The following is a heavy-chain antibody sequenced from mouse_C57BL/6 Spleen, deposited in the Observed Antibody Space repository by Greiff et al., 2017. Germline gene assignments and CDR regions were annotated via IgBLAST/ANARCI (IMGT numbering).Heavy chain of an antibody. J-gene: IGHJ2*02. D-gene: IGHD4-1*01. CDR3: ARSRELGLDY. CDR1: GYAFSSSW. V-gene: IGHV1-82*01. Sequence: QVQLQQSGPVLVKPGASVKISCKASGYAFSSSWMNWVKQRPGKGLEWIGRIYPGDGDTNYNGKFKGKATLTADKSSSTAYMQLSSLTSEESAVYLCARSRELGLDYWGQGTSLTVSS. CDR2: IYPGDGDT.